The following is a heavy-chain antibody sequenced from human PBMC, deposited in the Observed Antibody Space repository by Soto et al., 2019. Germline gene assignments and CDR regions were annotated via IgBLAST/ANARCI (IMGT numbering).Heavy chain of an antibody. D-gene: IGHD6-19*01. CDR1: GFTFSSYA. V-gene: IGHV3-23*01. J-gene: IGHJ4*02. Sequence: PGGSVRLSCAASGFTFSSYAMNWVRQAPGKGLEWVSGISVGGGNTYYADSMKGRFTISRDNSQNTLYLQMNSLRAEDTAVYFCAKRAGGSSGPFAYWGQGTLVTVSS. CDR3: AKRAGGSSGPFAY. CDR2: ISVGGGNT.